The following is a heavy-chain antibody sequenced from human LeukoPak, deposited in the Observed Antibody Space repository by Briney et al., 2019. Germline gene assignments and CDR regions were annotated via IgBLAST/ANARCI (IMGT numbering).Heavy chain of an antibody. V-gene: IGHV3-7*01. Sequence: GGSLRLSCTASGFTFSNFWMGWVRQAPGKGLEWVANIKQDETEKFYLGSVKGRFTISRDNAKNSLYLQMNSLRAEDTAVYYCARDLRYDILTVRVYYGMDVWGQGTTVTVSS. CDR2: IKQDETEK. D-gene: IGHD3-9*01. CDR1: GFTFSNFW. J-gene: IGHJ6*02. CDR3: ARDLRYDILTVRVYYGMDV.